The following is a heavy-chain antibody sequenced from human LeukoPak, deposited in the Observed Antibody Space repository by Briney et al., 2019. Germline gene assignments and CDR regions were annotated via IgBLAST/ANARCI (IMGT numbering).Heavy chain of an antibody. J-gene: IGHJ4*02. V-gene: IGHV2-5*01. CDR3: ALLAYCGGDCYYQFDY. CDR2: IYWNDDK. Sequence: SGPTLVNPTQTLTLTCTFSGFSLSTSGVGVGWIRQPPGKALEWLAPIYWNDDKRYSPSLKSRLTITKDTSKNQVVLTMTNMDPVDTATYYCALLAYCGGDCYYQFDYWGQGTLVTVSS. D-gene: IGHD2-21*02. CDR1: GFSLSTSGVG.